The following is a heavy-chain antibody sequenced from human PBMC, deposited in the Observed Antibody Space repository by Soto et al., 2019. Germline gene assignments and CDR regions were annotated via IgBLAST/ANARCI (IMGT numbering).Heavy chain of an antibody. CDR3: ARDFGHGYYLDY. Sequence: GGSLRLSCVASGFSFSNYNMNWVRQAPGKGLEWVSYITDSSDTVHYADSVRGRFTISRDNAESSLYLQMNSLRDEDTAVYFCARDFGHGYYLDYWGRGTLLTVSS. CDR2: ITDSSDTV. J-gene: IGHJ4*02. D-gene: IGHD3-3*01. CDR1: GFSFSNYN. V-gene: IGHV3-48*02.